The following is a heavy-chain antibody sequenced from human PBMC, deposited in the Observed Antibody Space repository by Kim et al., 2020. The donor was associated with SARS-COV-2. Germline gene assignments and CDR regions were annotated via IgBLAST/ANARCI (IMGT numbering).Heavy chain of an antibody. CDR3: AKMVIMDGYNYFYYYAMDV. D-gene: IGHD2-21*01. V-gene: IGHV3-23*01. J-gene: IGHJ6*02. CDR2: ISGGAVNK. Sequence: GGSLRLSCVASGFTFDTYAMSWVRQAPGKGLEWVSVISGGAVNKFYADSVRGRFTNSRDNSKNTLYLQMKSLRDDDTALYYCAKMVIMDGYNYFYYYAMDVWGQGNTVTVSS. CDR1: GFTFDTYA.